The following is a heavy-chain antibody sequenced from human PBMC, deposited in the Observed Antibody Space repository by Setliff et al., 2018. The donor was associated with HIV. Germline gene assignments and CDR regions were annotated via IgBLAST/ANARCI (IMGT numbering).Heavy chain of an antibody. V-gene: IGHV1-2*02. D-gene: IGHD1-26*01. Sequence: ASVKVSCKASGYTFTGYHMHWVRQAPGQGLEWMGWINPNSGGTNYAQKFQGRVTMTRDTSISTAYMELSRLRSDDTAVYYCARDLGPGGGSYRMPINWFDPWGQGTLVTVSS. CDR1: GYTFTGYH. CDR2: INPNSGGT. J-gene: IGHJ5*02. CDR3: ARDLGPGGGSYRMPINWFDP.